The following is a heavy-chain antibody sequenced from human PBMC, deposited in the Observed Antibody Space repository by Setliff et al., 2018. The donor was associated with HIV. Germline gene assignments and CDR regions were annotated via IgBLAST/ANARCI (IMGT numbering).Heavy chain of an antibody. CDR2: ICGSDGAT. CDR1: GIIFTKCG. D-gene: IGHD2-2*02. J-gene: IGHJ4*02. V-gene: IGHV3-23*01. Sequence: GGSLRLSCAASGIIFTKCGLSWVRQAPGKGLEWISGICGSDGATYYADSVKGRFTISRDGSKSTLYLQMNGLRAEDTAVYYCAQDPRPDYTGQYFFFAYWGQGALVTVSS. CDR3: AQDPRPDYTGQYFFFAY.